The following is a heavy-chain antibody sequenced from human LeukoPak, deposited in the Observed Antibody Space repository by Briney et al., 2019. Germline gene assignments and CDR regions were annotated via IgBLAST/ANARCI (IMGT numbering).Heavy chain of an antibody. Sequence: SETLSLTCTVSGGSISSYYWSWIRQPPGKGLEWIGYIYTSGSTNYNPSLKSRVTISVDTSKNQFSLKLSSVTAADTAVYYCARHYYGSGGYYWWGFDPWGQGTLVTVSS. V-gene: IGHV4-4*09. CDR2: IYTSGST. CDR1: GGSISSYY. CDR3: ARHYYGSGGYYWWGFDP. J-gene: IGHJ5*02. D-gene: IGHD3-10*01.